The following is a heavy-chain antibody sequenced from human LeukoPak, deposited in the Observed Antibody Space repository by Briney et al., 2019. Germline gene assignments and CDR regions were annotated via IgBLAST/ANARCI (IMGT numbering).Heavy chain of an antibody. CDR1: GGSISSYY. Sequence: SETLSLTCTVSGGSISSYYWSWIRQPPGKGLEWIGYIYYSGSTNYNPPLKSRVTISVDTSKNQFSLKLSSVTAADTAVYYCARDSVTREMATRYDYWGQGTLVTVSS. D-gene: IGHD5-24*01. CDR3: ARDSVTREMATRYDY. CDR2: IYYSGST. J-gene: IGHJ4*02. V-gene: IGHV4-59*01.